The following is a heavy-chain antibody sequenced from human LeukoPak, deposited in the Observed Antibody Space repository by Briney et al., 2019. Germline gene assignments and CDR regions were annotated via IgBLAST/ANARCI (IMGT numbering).Heavy chain of an antibody. J-gene: IGHJ5*02. CDR2: ISGSGGST. D-gene: IGHD5-18*01. CDR1: GFTFSTYA. V-gene: IGHV3-23*01. CDR3: AKVSLGTAMTS. Sequence: GGSLRLSCAASGFTFSTYAMSWVRQAPGKGLGWLSAISGSGGSTYYADSVKGRFTISRDNSKNTLYLQLDSLRAKDTAVYYCAKVSLGTAMTSWGQGTLVTVSS.